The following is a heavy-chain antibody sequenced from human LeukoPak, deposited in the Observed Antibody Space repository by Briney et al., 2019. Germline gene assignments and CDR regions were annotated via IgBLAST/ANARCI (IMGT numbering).Heavy chain of an antibody. J-gene: IGHJ5*02. D-gene: IGHD2-2*01. CDR1: GYTFTGYY. V-gene: IGHV1-2*02. CDR3: ARRQTYCSSTSCYYNWFDP. CDR2: INPNSGGT. Sequence: ASVKVSCKASGYTFTGYYMQWVRQAPGQGLEWMGWINPNSGGTNYAQKFQGRVTMTRDTSISTAYMELSRLRSDDTAVYYCARRQTYCSSTSCYYNWFDPWGQGTLVTVSS.